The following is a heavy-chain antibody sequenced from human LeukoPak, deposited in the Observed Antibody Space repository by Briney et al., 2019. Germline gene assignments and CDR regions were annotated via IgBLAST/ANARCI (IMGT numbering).Heavy chain of an antibody. CDR2: IYSGGSS. Sequence: GGSLRLSWAASGFTVSSNYMSWVRQAPGEGLEWVSVIYSGGSSYYADSVKGRFTISRDNSKNTVYLQMNSLRVEDTAVYYCARGMGGYGGYDYWGQGTLVTVSS. J-gene: IGHJ4*02. V-gene: IGHV3-66*01. CDR1: GFTVSSNY. D-gene: IGHD5-18*01. CDR3: ARGMGGYGGYDY.